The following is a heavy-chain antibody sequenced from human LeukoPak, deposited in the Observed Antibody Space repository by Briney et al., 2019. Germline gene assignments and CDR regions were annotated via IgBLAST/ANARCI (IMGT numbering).Heavy chain of an antibody. V-gene: IGHV3-30*04. J-gene: IGHJ4*02. CDR3: ARDGDWGSPSYYFDY. CDR1: GFTFSSYA. D-gene: IGHD7-27*01. Sequence: GRSLRLSCAASGFTFSSYAMHWVRQAPGKGLEWVAVISYDGSNKYYADSVKGRFTISRDNSKNTLYLQMNSLRAEDTAAYYCARDGDWGSPSYYFDYWGQGTLVTVSS. CDR2: ISYDGSNK.